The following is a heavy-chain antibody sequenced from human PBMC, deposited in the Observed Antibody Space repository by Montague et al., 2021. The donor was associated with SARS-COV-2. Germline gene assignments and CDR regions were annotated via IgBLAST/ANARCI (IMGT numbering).Heavy chain of an antibody. D-gene: IGHD6-13*01. V-gene: IGHV4-39*01. Sequence: SETLSLTCSVSGGSFSSGYSYWGWLRPAPGKGLDWIGDLHYAGSAYYNPSLRSRVTISADTSKNQFSLKLNSVTAADTAVYYCVATYNGNWYYFDYWGQGTLVTVSS. CDR1: GGSFSSGYSY. CDR3: VATYNGNWYYFDY. CDR2: LHYAGSA. J-gene: IGHJ4*02.